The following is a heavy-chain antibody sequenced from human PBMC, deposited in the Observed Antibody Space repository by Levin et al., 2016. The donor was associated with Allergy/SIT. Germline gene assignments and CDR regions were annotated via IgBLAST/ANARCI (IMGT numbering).Heavy chain of an antibody. J-gene: IGHJ4*02. Sequence: WVRQAPGQGLEWMGGIIPSLGTANYAQKFQGRVTITADASTTTGYMELSSLRSDDTAVYYCARFLFHYDFWSGIFDYWGQGTLVTVSS. CDR2: IIPSLGTA. CDR3: ARFLFHYDFWSGIFDY. D-gene: IGHD3-3*01. V-gene: IGHV1-69*01.